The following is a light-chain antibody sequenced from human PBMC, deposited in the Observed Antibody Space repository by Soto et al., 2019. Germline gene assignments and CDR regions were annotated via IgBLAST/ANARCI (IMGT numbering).Light chain of an antibody. CDR3: LQDYKYPWT. V-gene: IGKV1-6*01. J-gene: IGKJ1*01. CDR1: QGIRDD. CDR2: AAS. Sequence: AIQMTKSPSSLSASVGDRVTISCRASQGIRDDLGWFQQKPGKAPKLLIYAASNLQSGVPSRFSGSGSGTDFTLTISSLQPEDFATYYCLQDYKYPWTFGQGTKVDIK.